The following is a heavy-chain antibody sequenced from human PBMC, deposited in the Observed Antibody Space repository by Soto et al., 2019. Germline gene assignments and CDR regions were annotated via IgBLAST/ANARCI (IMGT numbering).Heavy chain of an antibody. Sequence: GGALRLPCAAPGFTFRKVALSLVRQAPGNGLEWVSSISGSGGKTYYADSVKDRFIISRDNFKNFLYLQINSLRAEDTAIYYCAKGSAWEVRLLMDVWGQGTTVTVSS. CDR2: ISGSGGKT. J-gene: IGHJ6*02. D-gene: IGHD5-12*01. V-gene: IGHV3-23*01. CDR1: GFTFRKVA. CDR3: AKGSAWEVRLLMDV.